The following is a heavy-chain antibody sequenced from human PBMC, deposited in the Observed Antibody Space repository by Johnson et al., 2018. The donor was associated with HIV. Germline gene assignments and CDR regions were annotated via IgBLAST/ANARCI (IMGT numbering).Heavy chain of an antibody. CDR2: ISYDGSNK. D-gene: IGHD5-24*01. CDR1: GFTFSSYA. CDR3: ARDEPYNLNAFDI. V-gene: IGHV3-30-3*01. Sequence: QVQLVESGGGVVQPGRSLRLSCSASGFTFSSYAMHWVRQAPATGLESVAVISYDGSNKYYADSVKGRFTISRDNSKNTLYLQMNSLRAEDTAVYYCARDEPYNLNAFDIWGQGTMVTVSS. J-gene: IGHJ3*02.